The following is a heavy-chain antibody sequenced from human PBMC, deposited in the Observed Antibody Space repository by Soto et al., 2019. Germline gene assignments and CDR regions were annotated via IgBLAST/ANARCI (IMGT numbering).Heavy chain of an antibody. Sequence: PSETLSLTCTVSGGSIISYYWSWIRQPPGKGLEWIGYIYYSGSTNYNPSLKSRVTISVDTSKNQFSLKLSSVTAADTAVYYCARRLEGIAARPDYYYYMDVWGKGTTVTVSS. CDR3: ARRLEGIAARPDYYYYMDV. CDR2: IYYSGST. CDR1: GGSIISYY. D-gene: IGHD6-6*01. J-gene: IGHJ6*03. V-gene: IGHV4-59*08.